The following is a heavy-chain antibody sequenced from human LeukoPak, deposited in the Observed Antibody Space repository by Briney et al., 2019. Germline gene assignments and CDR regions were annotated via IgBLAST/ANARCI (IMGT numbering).Heavy chain of an antibody. CDR3: ARHGDGYNYADY. J-gene: IGHJ4*02. Sequence: SETLSLTCTVSGGSISSYYWSWIRQPPGKGLEWIGSIYYSGSTYYNPSLKSRVTISVDASKNQFSLKLSSVTAADTAVYYCARHGDGYNYADYWGQGTLVTVSS. D-gene: IGHD5-24*01. CDR1: GGSISSYY. CDR2: IYYSGST. V-gene: IGHV4-39*01.